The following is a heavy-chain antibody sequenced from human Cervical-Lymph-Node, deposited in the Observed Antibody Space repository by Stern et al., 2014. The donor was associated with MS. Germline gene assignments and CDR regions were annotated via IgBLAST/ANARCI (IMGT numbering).Heavy chain of an antibody. CDR2: INPNTNRT. CDR3: ARDTWRQTFYFDSSGYHYIDN. J-gene: IGHJ4*02. V-gene: IGHV1-46*01. D-gene: IGHD3-22*01. CDR1: GYSFTSYY. Sequence: QVKLVQSGPEVKKPGASGKVSCKPSGYSFTSYYLYWVRQAPGQGLEWMGMINPNTNRTISAQNLQGRVTMTSDTSTITVYMNLSGLRSEDTAIDYCARDTWRQTFYFDSSGYHYIDNWGQGTLVTVSS.